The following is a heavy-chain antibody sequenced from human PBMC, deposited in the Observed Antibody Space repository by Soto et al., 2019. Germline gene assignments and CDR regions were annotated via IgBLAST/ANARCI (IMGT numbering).Heavy chain of an antibody. J-gene: IGHJ4*02. V-gene: IGHV3-74*01. CDR2: INSDGSDA. D-gene: IGHD4-17*01. CDR1: GFTFSSYW. CDR3: VRAVDY. Sequence: EVQLVESGGDIVQPGGSLRLSCAASGFTFSSYWMYWVRQAPGKGLVWVSRINSDGSDARYADFVKGRFTISRDNAKETLYLQMNSLGVEYTAVYYCVRAVDYWGQGTLVTVSS.